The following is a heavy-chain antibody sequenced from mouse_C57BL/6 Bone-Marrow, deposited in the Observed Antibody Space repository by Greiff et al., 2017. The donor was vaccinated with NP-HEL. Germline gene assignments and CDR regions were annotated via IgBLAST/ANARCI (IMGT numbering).Heavy chain of an antibody. CDR1: GYTFTEYT. D-gene: IGHD1-1*01. Sequence: QVQLKESGAELVKPGASVKLSCKASGYTFTEYTIHWVKQRSGQGLEWIGWFYPGSGSIKYNEKFKDKATLTAAKSSSTGYMELSRLTSEDSAVYVCERHDYYGSSSAWFAYWGQGTLVTVAA. V-gene: IGHV1-62-2*01. CDR3: ERHDYYGSSSAWFAY. J-gene: IGHJ3*01. CDR2: FYPGSGSI.